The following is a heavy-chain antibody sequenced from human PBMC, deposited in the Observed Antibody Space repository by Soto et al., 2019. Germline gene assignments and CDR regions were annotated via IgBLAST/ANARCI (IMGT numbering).Heavy chain of an antibody. CDR1: GGSISSSSYY. Sequence: SETLSLTCTVSGGSISSSSYYWGWIRQPPGKGLEWIGSIYYSGSTYYNPSLKSRVTISVDTSKNLFSLKLSSVTAADTAVYYCARLGGYSGSYLYYYYYMDVWGKGTTVTVSS. J-gene: IGHJ6*03. CDR2: IYYSGST. CDR3: ARLGGYSGSYLYYYYYMDV. V-gene: IGHV4-39*01. D-gene: IGHD1-26*01.